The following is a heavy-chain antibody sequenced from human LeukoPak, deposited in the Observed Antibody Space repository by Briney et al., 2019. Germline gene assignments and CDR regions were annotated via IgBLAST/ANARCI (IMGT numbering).Heavy chain of an antibody. CDR3: PRESADGDGNY. CDR2: IYYSGST. J-gene: IGHJ4*02. CDR1: GGSISSSSYY. V-gene: IGHV4-39*02. Sequence: SETLSLTCTVSGGSISSSSYYWGWIRQPPGKGLEWIGSIYYSGSTYYNPSLKSRVTISVDTSKNQFSLKLSSVTAADTAVYYCPRESADGDGNYSGQGTLVTVSS. D-gene: IGHD4-17*01.